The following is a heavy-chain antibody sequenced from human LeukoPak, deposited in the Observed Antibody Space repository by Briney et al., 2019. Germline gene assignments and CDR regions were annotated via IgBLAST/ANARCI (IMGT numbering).Heavy chain of an antibody. J-gene: IGHJ6*02. V-gene: IGHV3-9*01. D-gene: IGHD5-18*01. CDR2: ISWNSGSI. CDR3: AKDLGFRGYSYGGGPRTSYGMDV. Sequence: GGSLRLSCAASGFTFDDYAMHWVRQAPGKGLEWVSGISWNSGSIGYADSVKGRFTISRDNAKNSLYLQMNSLRAEDTALYYCAKDLGFRGYSYGGGPRTSYGMDVWGQGTTVTVSS. CDR1: GFTFDDYA.